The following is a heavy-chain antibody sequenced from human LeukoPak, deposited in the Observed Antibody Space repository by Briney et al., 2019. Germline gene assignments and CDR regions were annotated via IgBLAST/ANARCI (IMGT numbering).Heavy chain of an antibody. J-gene: IGHJ5*02. CDR1: GGTFSSYA. Sequence: SVKVSCKASGGTFSSYAISWVRQAPGQGLEWMGGIIPIFGTANYAQKFQGRVTITTDESTSTAYMELSSLRSEDTAVYYCARERKNDILTGYFTTNWFDPWGQGTLVTVSS. V-gene: IGHV1-69*05. CDR3: ARERKNDILTGYFTTNWFDP. CDR2: IIPIFGTA. D-gene: IGHD3-9*01.